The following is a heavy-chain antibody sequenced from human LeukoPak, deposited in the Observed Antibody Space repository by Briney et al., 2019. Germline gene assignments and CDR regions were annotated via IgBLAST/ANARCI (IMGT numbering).Heavy chain of an antibody. CDR3: AREETDFWSGYFDY. CDR2: IIPILGIA. Sequence: ASVKVSCKASGGTFSSYTISWVRQAHGQGLEWMGRIIPILGIANYAQKFQGRITNTADKSTSTAYMELSSLRSEETAVYYCAREETDFWSGYFDYWGQGTLVTVSS. V-gene: IGHV1-69*04. CDR1: GGTFSSYT. D-gene: IGHD3-3*01. J-gene: IGHJ4*02.